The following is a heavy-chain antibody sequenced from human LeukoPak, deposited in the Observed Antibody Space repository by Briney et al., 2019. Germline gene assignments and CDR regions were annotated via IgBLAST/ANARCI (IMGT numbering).Heavy chain of an antibody. D-gene: IGHD6-19*01. CDR2: INTNTGIP. CDR1: GYTFSNYA. CDR3: ARVSLSGWYESSDY. V-gene: IGHV7-4-1*02. J-gene: IGHJ4*02. Sequence: ASVKVSCKASGYTFSNYAMNWVRQAPGQGLEWMGWINTNTGIPTYAQGFTGRFVFSLDTSVSTAYLQISSLKAEDTAVYYCARVSLSGWYESSDYWGQGTLVTVSS.